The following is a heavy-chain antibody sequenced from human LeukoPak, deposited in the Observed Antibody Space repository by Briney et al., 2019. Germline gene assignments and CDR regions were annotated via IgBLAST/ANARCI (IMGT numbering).Heavy chain of an antibody. CDR2: INHSGST. CDR1: GGSFSGYY. V-gene: IGHV4-34*01. Sequence: SETLSLTCAVYGGSFSGYYWSWIRQPPGKGLEWIGEINHSGSTNYNPSLKSRVTISVDTSKNQFSLKLSSVTAADTAVYYCAHRVAATVVTPGPIYYYGMDVWGQGTTVTVSS. D-gene: IGHD4-23*01. CDR3: AHRVAATVVTPGPIYYYGMDV. J-gene: IGHJ6*02.